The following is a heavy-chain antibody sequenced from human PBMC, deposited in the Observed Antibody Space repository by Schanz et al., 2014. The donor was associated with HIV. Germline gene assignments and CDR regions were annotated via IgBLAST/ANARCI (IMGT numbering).Heavy chain of an antibody. CDR3: AKGVSVAGSSYYFDY. CDR2: ISWSSGNI. J-gene: IGHJ4*02. Sequence: EVQLLESGGGLVQPGKSLRLSCAASRFSFRGYGMHWVRQAPGKGLEWVSGISWSSGNIGYADSVKGRFTISRDNAKNSLYLQMNSLRREDTAFYYCAKGVSVAGSSYYFDYWGQGALVTVSS. V-gene: IGHV3-9*01. CDR1: RFSFRGYG. D-gene: IGHD6-19*01.